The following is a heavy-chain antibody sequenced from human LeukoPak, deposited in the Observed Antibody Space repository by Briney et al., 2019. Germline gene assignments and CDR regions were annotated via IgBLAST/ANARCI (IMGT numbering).Heavy chain of an antibody. D-gene: IGHD4-23*01. Sequence: ASVKVSCKVSGYTLTELSMHWVRQAPGKGLEWMGGFDPEVGETNYAQKFQGRVTMTEDTSTDTAYMELSSLRSEDTAVYYCATVRGSTVVNFYFDLWGRGTLVTVSS. J-gene: IGHJ2*01. CDR1: GYTLTELS. CDR3: ATVRGSTVVNFYFDL. V-gene: IGHV1-24*01. CDR2: FDPEVGET.